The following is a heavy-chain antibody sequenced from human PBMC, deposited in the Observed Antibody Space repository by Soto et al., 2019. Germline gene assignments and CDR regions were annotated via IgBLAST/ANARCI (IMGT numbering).Heavy chain of an antibody. CDR3: ARARPRGDCVGYFDY. J-gene: IGHJ4*02. D-gene: IGHD2-21*02. CDR2: IIPILGIA. Sequence: QVQLVQSGAEVKKPGSSVKVSCKASGGTFSSYTISWVRQAPGQGLEWMGRIIPILGIANYAQKFQGRVTITADKSTSPAYMELSSLRSEDTAVYYCARARPRGDCVGYFDYWGQGTLVTVSS. CDR1: GGTFSSYT. V-gene: IGHV1-69*02.